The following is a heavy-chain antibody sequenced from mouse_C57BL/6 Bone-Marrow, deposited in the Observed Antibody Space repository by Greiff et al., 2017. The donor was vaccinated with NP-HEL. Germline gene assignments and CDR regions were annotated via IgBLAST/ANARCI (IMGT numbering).Heavy chain of an antibody. Sequence: EVQRVESGGDLVKPGGSLKLSCAASGFTFSSYGMSWVRQTPDKRLEWVATISSGGSYTYYPDSVKGRFTISRDNAKNTLYLQMSSLKSEDTAMYYCARRDSSGFHYAMDYWGQGTSVTVSS. CDR3: ARRDSSGFHYAMDY. J-gene: IGHJ4*01. V-gene: IGHV5-6*01. D-gene: IGHD3-2*02. CDR2: ISSGGSYT. CDR1: GFTFSSYG.